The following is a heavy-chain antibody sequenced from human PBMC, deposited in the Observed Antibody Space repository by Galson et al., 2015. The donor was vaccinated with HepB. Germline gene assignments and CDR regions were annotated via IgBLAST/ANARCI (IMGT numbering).Heavy chain of an antibody. CDR3: AGTRRGITMPGAVY. J-gene: IGHJ4*02. D-gene: IGHD6-19*01. CDR2: IRGDASAT. V-gene: IGHV3-23*01. Sequence: SLRLSCAASGFTFSNCAMGWVRQAPGKGLEWVSAIRGDASATLYRDSVRGRFTISRDNSKDTLYLQMNSLRAEDTAVYYCAGTRRGITMPGAVYWGQGALVTVSS. CDR1: GFTFSNCA.